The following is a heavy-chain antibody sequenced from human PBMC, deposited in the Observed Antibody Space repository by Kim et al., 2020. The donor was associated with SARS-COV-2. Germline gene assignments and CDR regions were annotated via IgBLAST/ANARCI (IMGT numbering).Heavy chain of an antibody. CDR3: ARDASGSNEDWFDP. D-gene: IGHD1-26*01. J-gene: IGHJ5*02. V-gene: IGHV4-39*07. Sequence: NPSLKSRVTISVDTSKNQFSLKLSSVTAADTAVYYCARDASGSNEDWFDPWGQGTLVTVSS.